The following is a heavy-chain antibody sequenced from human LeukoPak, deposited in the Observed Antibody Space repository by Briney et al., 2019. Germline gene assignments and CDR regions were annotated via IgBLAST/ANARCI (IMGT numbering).Heavy chain of an antibody. CDR3: ARALNDALDI. J-gene: IGHJ3*02. CDR1: GFTFRDYY. V-gene: IGHV3-11*01. D-gene: IGHD3-9*01. CDR2: TSSSGGSI. Sequence: GSLRLSCAASGFTFRDYYMIWIRQAPGKGLEWVSYTSSSGGSIYYADSVKGRFTISRDNAKNLLFLQMNSLRAEDTAVYYCARALNDALDIWGRGTTVTVSS.